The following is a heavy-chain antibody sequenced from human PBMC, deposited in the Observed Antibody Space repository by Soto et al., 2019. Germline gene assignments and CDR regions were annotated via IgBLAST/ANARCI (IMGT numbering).Heavy chain of an antibody. CDR2: INSNTDGGTT. Sequence: GGSLRFSCAASGFTFSNAWISWVRQAPGKGLEWVGRINSNTDGGTTDYAAPVKGRFTISRADSTNTLLLQLNSLKTDDKAGDYCTADAPIYKNWGQGTLVTVSS. CDR3: TADAPIYKN. V-gene: IGHV3-15*01. J-gene: IGHJ4*02. CDR1: GFTFSNAW. D-gene: IGHD3-10*01.